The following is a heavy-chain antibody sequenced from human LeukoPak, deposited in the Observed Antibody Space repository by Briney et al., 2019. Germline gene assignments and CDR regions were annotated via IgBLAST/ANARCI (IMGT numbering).Heavy chain of an antibody. CDR2: IYTSGST. CDR1: GGSISSGSYY. D-gene: IGHD3-9*01. V-gene: IGHV4-61*02. J-gene: IGHJ4*02. Sequence: PSETLSLTCTVSGGSISSGSYYWSWIRQPAGKGLEWIGRIYTSGSTNYNPSLKSRVTISVDTSKNQFSLKLSSVTAADTAVYYCARVDYDILTVDYWGQGTLVTVSS. CDR3: ARVDYDILTVDY.